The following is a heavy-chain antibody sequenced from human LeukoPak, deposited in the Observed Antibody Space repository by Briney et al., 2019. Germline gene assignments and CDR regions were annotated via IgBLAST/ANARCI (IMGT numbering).Heavy chain of an antibody. D-gene: IGHD2-2*02. Sequence: GSSVTVSCKASGGTFISYAISWVRQAPGQGLEWMGGIIPIFGTANYAQKFQGRVTITADESTSTAYMELSSLRSEDTAVYYCARTPEYCSSTSCYTDAFDIWGQGTMVTVSS. J-gene: IGHJ3*02. CDR3: ARTPEYCSSTSCYTDAFDI. CDR2: IIPIFGTA. CDR1: GGTFISYA. V-gene: IGHV1-69*01.